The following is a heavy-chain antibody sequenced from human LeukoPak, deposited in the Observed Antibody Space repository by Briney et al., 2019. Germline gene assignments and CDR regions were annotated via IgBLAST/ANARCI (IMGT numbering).Heavy chain of an antibody. CDR2: IYYSGNT. CDR1: GGSISDTSYY. Sequence: SETLSLTCTVSGGSISDTSYYWGWIRQSPGKGLEWFGSIYYSGNTYHNPSLMSRVAISVDRSKNQFSLKLSSVTAADTAVYYCARDQASGWYRWFDPWGQGTLVTVSS. J-gene: IGHJ5*02. V-gene: IGHV4-39*07. D-gene: IGHD6-19*01. CDR3: ARDQASGWYRWFDP.